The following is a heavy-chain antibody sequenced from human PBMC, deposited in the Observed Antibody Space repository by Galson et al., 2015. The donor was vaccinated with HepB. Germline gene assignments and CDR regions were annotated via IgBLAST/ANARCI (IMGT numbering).Heavy chain of an antibody. CDR1: GFTFSGAA. Sequence: SLRLSCAASGFTFSGAAMHWVRQASGKGLEWFGRIRSKGNSYTTAYAASVKGRFTVSRDDSKNTAYLQMNSLKTDDSAVYYCTTTYRDGYNYDWYFDLWGRGTLVTVSS. J-gene: IGHJ2*01. CDR3: TTTYRDGYNYDWYFDL. V-gene: IGHV3-73*01. CDR2: IRSKGNSYTT. D-gene: IGHD5-24*01.